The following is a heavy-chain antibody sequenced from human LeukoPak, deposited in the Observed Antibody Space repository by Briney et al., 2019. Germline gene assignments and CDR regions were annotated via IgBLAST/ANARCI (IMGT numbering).Heavy chain of an antibody. D-gene: IGHD6-6*01. J-gene: IGHJ4*02. CDR2: INPNSGGT. CDR1: GYTFTGYY. V-gene: IGHV1-2*02. Sequence: ASVKVSCKASGYTFTGYYMHWVRQAPGQGLEWMGWINPNSGGTNYAQKFQGRVTMTRDMSISTAYMELSRLRSDDTAVYYCATHLGAARPSRDFDYWGQGTLVTVSS. CDR3: ATHLGAARPSRDFDY.